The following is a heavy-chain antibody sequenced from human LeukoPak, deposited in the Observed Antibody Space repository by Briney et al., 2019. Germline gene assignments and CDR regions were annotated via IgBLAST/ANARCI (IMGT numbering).Heavy chain of an antibody. Sequence: ASVKVSCKASGYTFTGYYMHWVRQAPGQGLEWMGWINPNSGGTNYAQKFQGWVTMTRDTSISTAYMELSRLTSDDAAVYYCVRDSPSSELDLDYWGQGSLVTVSS. CDR1: GYTFTGYY. V-gene: IGHV1-2*04. CDR2: INPNSGGT. D-gene: IGHD1-1*01. J-gene: IGHJ4*02. CDR3: VRDSPSSELDLDY.